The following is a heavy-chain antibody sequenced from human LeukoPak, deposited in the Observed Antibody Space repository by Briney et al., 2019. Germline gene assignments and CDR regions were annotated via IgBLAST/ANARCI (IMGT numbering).Heavy chain of an antibody. CDR3: ARDRRDGYEGPIDY. CDR1: GFTLSSYW. CDR2: IKSDGSST. J-gene: IGHJ4*02. Sequence: GGSLRLSCAASGFTLSSYWMHWVRQAPGKGLVWVSRIKSDGSSTSYADSVKGRFTISRDNAKNTLYLQMNSLRAEDTAVYYCARDRRDGYEGPIDYWGQGTLVTVSS. D-gene: IGHD5-24*01. V-gene: IGHV3-74*01.